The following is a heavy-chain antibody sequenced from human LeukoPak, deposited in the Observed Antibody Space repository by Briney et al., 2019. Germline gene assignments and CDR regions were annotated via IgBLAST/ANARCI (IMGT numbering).Heavy chain of an antibody. CDR3: ARGAYPLDY. V-gene: IGHV4-59*01. CDR1: GGSISSYY. J-gene: IGHJ4*02. CDR2: IYNSGST. Sequence: PSETLSLTCTVSGGSISSYYWSWIRRPPGKGLEWIGYIYNSGSTNYNPSLKSRVTISVDTSKNQFSLKLTSVTAADTAVYYCARGAYPLDYWGQGTLVTVSS. D-gene: IGHD2-21*01.